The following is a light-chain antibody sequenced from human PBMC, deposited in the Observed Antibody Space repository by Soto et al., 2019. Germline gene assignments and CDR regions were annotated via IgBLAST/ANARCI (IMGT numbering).Light chain of an antibody. CDR1: SSDVGGYNY. CDR3: SSYTSSTSVA. J-gene: IGLJ2*01. V-gene: IGLV2-14*01. Sequence: QSVLTQPASVSGSPGQSITISCTGTSSDVGGYNYVSWYQQHPGKAPKLIISAVSNRPSGVSHRFSGSKSGNTASLAISGLQDEDEAEYYCSSYTSSTSVAFGGGTKLTVL. CDR2: AVS.